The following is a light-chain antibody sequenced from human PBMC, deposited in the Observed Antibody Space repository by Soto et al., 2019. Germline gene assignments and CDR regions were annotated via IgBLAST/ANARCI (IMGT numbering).Light chain of an antibody. CDR2: GNS. V-gene: IGLV1-40*01. CDR3: QSDDSGLSGSV. Sequence: QSVLTQPPSVSGAPGQRVTISCTGSSSNIGAGYDVNWYQQHPGTAPKVLIYGNSNRPSGVPDRFSGSKSGTSASLAITGLQAEDEADYYCQSDDSGLSGSVFGGGTKLTVL. J-gene: IGLJ2*01. CDR1: SSNIGAGYD.